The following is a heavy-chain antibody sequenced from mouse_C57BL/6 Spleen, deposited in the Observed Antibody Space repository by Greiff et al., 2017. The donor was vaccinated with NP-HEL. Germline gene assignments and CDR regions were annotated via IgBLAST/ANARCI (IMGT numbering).Heavy chain of an antibody. CDR1: GYTFTSYW. CDR2: INPSNGGS. V-gene: IGHV1-53*01. CDR3: ARAGDLLWLRRDAMDY. Sequence: QVQLQQPGTELVKPGASVKLSCKASGYTFTSYWMHWVKQRPGQGLEWIGNINPSNGGSNYNEKFKSKATLTVDKSSSTAYMQLSSLTSEDSAVYYCARAGDLLWLRRDAMDYWGQGTSVTVSS. J-gene: IGHJ4*01. D-gene: IGHD2-2*01.